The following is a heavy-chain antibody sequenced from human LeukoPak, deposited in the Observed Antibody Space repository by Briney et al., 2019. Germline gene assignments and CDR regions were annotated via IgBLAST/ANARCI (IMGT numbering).Heavy chain of an antibody. CDR2: IYTSGST. J-gene: IGHJ5*02. V-gene: IGHV4-61*02. D-gene: IGHD6-13*01. CDR3: ARVRRSIAAADWFDP. CDR1: GGSISSGSYY. Sequence: SETLSLTCTVSGGSISSGSYYWSWIRQPAGKGLEWIGRIYTSGSTNYNPSLKSRVTISVDTSKNQFSLKLSSVTAADTAVYYCARVRRSIAAADWFDPWGQGTLVTVSS.